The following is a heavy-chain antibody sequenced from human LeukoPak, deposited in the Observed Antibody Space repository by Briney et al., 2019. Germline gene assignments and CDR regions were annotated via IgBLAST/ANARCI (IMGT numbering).Heavy chain of an antibody. D-gene: IGHD2-2*01. J-gene: IGHJ5*02. CDR3: ARDKGPGKIVVVPAAYLSWFDP. CDR1: GFTFSSYA. V-gene: IGHV3-30-3*01. Sequence: GGSLRLSCAASGFTFSSYAMHWVRQAPGKGLEWVAVISYDGSNKYYADSVKGRFTISRDNSKNTLYLQMNSLRAEDTAVYYCARDKGPGKIVVVPAAYLSWFDPWGQGTLVTVSS. CDR2: ISYDGSNK.